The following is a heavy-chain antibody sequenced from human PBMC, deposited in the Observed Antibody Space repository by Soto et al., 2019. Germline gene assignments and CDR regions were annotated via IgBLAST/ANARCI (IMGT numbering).Heavy chain of an antibody. V-gene: IGHV4-30-2*01. J-gene: IGHJ6*02. CDR1: GGSISSGGYS. CDR2: IYHSGSI. CDR3: ARALGGDSSGYSLYYGMDV. Sequence: SETLSLTCAVSGGSISSGGYSWSWIRQPPGEGLEWIGYIYHSGSIYYNPSLKSRVTISVDRSKNQFSLKLSSVTAADTAVYYCARALGGDSSGYSLYYGMDVWGQGTTVTVSS. D-gene: IGHD3-22*01.